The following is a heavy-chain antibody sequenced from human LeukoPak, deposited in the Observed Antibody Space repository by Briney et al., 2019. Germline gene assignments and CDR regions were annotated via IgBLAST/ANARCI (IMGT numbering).Heavy chain of an antibody. V-gene: IGHV5-51*02. CDR3: ASEGLGYSGYDSS. D-gene: IGHD5-12*01. J-gene: IGHJ4*02. Sequence: GESLNFSGKGSGSSFTSYSSGGSGQMPGKGLGWMGIIYPVDSDTRYSPSSQAQVTISADKSISTAYLQWSSLKASDSAMYYWASEGLGYSGYDSSWGQGTRVTVSS. CDR1: GSSFTSYS. CDR2: IYPVDSDT.